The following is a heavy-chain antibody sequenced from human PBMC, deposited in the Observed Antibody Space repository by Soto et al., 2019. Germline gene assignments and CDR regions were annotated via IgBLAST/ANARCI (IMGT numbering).Heavy chain of an antibody. Sequence: ASVKVSCKASGYTFTSYYMHWVRQAPGQGLEWMGIINPSGGSTSYAQKFQGRVTMTRDTSTSTVYMELSSLRSEDTAVYYCARVEVALLPPSYGMDVWGQGATVTVSS. V-gene: IGHV1-46*01. D-gene: IGHD2-2*01. CDR3: ARVEVALLPPSYGMDV. J-gene: IGHJ6*02. CDR2: INPSGGST. CDR1: GYTFTSYY.